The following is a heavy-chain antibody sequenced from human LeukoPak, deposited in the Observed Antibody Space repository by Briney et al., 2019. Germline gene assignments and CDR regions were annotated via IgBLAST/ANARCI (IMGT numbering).Heavy chain of an antibody. J-gene: IGHJ4*02. V-gene: IGHV1-18*01. Sequence: ASVTVSCKTSGHTFTSFGFSWVRQAPGQGLEWMGWISVYNTNTNYAQKLQGKVTVTTDTSTSTAYMELRSVTSDDTAVYYCARVEAVRGGITSFDYWGQGTLVTVSS. CDR2: ISVYNTNT. CDR3: ARVEAVRGGITSFDY. D-gene: IGHD3-10*01. CDR1: GHTFTSFG.